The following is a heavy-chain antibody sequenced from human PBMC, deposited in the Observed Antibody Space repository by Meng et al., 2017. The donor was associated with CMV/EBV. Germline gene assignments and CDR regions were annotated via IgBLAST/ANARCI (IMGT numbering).Heavy chain of an antibody. CDR3: AREYSSSSGYYYYGMDV. D-gene: IGHD6-6*01. CDR1: GFSLSNARMG. J-gene: IGHJ6*02. Sequence: SGPTLVKPTETLTLTCTVSGFSLSNARMGVSWIRQPPGKALEWLAHIFSNDEKSYSTSLKSRLTISKDTSKSQVVLTMTNMDPVGTATYYCAREYSSSSGYYYYGMDVWGQGTTVTVSS. CDR2: IFSNDEK. V-gene: IGHV2-26*01.